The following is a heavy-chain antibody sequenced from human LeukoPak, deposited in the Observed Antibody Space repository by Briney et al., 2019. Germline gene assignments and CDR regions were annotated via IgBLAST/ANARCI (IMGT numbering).Heavy chain of an antibody. Sequence: GRSLRLSCATSGFNFGDYAINWVRQAPGKGLEWVGLITSKAYGGNTAHAASVKGRFSISRDDSKPIAYRQMNSLKIEDTGVYYCTREVERGGSYWGGDSWGQGTQVTVSS. CDR3: TREVERGGSYWGGDS. CDR2: ITSKAYGGNT. J-gene: IGHJ4*02. V-gene: IGHV3-49*04. CDR1: GFNFGDYA. D-gene: IGHD1-26*01.